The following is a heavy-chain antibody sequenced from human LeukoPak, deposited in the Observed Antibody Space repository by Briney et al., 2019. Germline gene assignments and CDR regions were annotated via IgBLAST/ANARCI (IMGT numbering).Heavy chain of an antibody. CDR3: AKSSTSFWTSDAFDI. Sequence: GGSLRLSCAASGFTFSSYGMHWVRQAPGKGLEWVAFIRYDGSNKYYADSVKGRFTISRDNSKNTLYLQMNSLRAEDTAVYYCAKSSTSFWTSDAFDIWGQGTMVTVSS. V-gene: IGHV3-30*02. CDR1: GFTFSSYG. J-gene: IGHJ3*02. CDR2: IRYDGSNK. D-gene: IGHD1-1*01.